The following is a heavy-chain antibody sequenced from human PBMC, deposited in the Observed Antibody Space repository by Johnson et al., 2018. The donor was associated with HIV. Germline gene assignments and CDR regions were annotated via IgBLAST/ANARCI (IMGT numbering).Heavy chain of an antibody. CDR3: AKDEEGTTGTTYPDAAFDI. D-gene: IGHD1-1*01. V-gene: IGHV3-11*04. Sequence: QVQLVESGGGLVKPGGSLRLSCAASGFTFSDYYMSWIRQAPGKGLEWVSYICSSGRTIYYADSVKGRFTISRDNAKNSLYLQMNSLRAEDTAIYYCAKDEEGTTGTTYPDAAFDIWGQGTMVTVSS. J-gene: IGHJ3*02. CDR1: GFTFSDYY. CDR2: ICSSGRTI.